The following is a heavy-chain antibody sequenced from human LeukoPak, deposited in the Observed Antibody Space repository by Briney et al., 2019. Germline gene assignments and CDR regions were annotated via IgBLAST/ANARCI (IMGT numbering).Heavy chain of an antibody. V-gene: IGHV1-8*01. J-gene: IGHJ4*02. Sequence: GASVKVSCKASGYTFTSYDINWVRQATGQGLEWMGWMNPNSGNTGYAQKFQGRVTMTRNTSISTAYMELSSLRSEDTAVYYCAGGPQSRYYDFWSGYYTGASGDYWGQGTLVTVSS. CDR2: MNPNSGNT. CDR1: GYTFTSYD. D-gene: IGHD3-3*01. CDR3: AGGPQSRYYDFWSGYYTGASGDY.